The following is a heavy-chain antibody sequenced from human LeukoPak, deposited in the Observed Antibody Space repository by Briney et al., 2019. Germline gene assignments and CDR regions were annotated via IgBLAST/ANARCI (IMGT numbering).Heavy chain of an antibody. Sequence: GGSLRLSCAASGFTFSSNAMSWVRQAPGKGPEWVSGISGSGGSTYYADSVKGRFTISRDNSKNTLYLQMNSLRAEDTAVYYCAKVAVWVAATNIDYWGQGTLVTVSS. CDR1: GFTFSSNA. V-gene: IGHV3-23*01. CDR2: ISGSGGST. D-gene: IGHD2-15*01. CDR3: AKVAVWVAATNIDY. J-gene: IGHJ4*02.